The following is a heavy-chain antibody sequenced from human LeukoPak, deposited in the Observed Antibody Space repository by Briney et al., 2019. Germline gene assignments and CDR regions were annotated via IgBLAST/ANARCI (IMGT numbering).Heavy chain of an antibody. CDR3: AKILHVEDSYFYGMDV. Sequence: GGSLRLSCAASGFTFSSYGMHWVRQAPGKGLEWVAVISYDGSNKYYADSVKGRFTISRDNSKNTLYLQMNSLRAEDTAVYYCAKILHVEDSYFYGMDVWGKGTTVTVSS. CDR1: GFTFSSYG. J-gene: IGHJ6*04. V-gene: IGHV3-30*18. D-gene: IGHD2-21*01. CDR2: ISYDGSNK.